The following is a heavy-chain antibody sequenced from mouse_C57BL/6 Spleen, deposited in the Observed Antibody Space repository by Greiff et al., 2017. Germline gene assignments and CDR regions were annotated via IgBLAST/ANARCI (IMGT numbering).Heavy chain of an antibody. CDR3: EKSHTAQASFDY. V-gene: IGHV3-6*01. CDR2: ISYDGSN. D-gene: IGHD3-2*02. Sequence: EVKVEESGPGLVKPSQSLSLTCSVTGYSITSGYYWNWIRQFPGNKLEWMGYISYDGSNNYNPSLKNRISITRDTSKNQFFLKLNSVTTEDTATYYCEKSHTAQASFDYWGEGTTLTVSS. CDR1: GYSITSGYY. J-gene: IGHJ2*01.